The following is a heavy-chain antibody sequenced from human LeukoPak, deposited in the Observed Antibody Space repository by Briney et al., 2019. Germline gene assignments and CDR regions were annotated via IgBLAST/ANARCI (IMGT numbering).Heavy chain of an antibody. J-gene: IGHJ4*02. CDR1: GYSFTTFH. D-gene: IGHD3-16*01. CDR2: ISAYNGNT. CDR3: ARDSLGSMEY. Sequence: ASVKVSCKAAGYSFTTFHINWLRQAPGQGLEWMGWISAYNGNTNYAQRLQGRVTMTTDTSTSTAYMELRSLRSDDTAVYYCARDSLGSMEYWGQGTLVTVSS. V-gene: IGHV1-18*01.